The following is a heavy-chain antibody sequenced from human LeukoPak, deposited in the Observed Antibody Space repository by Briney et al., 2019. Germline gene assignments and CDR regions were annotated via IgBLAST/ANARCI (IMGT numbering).Heavy chain of an antibody. V-gene: IGHV3-21*04. Sequence: GGFLRLSCAASAFTFSTYTLHWVRRAPGKGLEWVASISSSSHYIYYGDSVKGRFTISRDNSKNSLYLQMNSLRAEDTALYYCAKDEGGLWLVLTFDYWGQGTLVTVSS. D-gene: IGHD6-19*01. CDR2: ISSSSHYI. J-gene: IGHJ4*02. CDR1: AFTFSTYT. CDR3: AKDEGGLWLVLTFDY.